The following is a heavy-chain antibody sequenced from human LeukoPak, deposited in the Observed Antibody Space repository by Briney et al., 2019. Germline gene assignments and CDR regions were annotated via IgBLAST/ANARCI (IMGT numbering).Heavy chain of an antibody. D-gene: IGHD3-10*02. Sequence: GGSLRLSCAASGFTFSSYAMSWVRQAPGKGLEWVSSISDSGGRTYHADSVKGRFTISRDDAKNLLYLDMNSLRAEDTAVYYCAELGITMIGGVWGKGTTVTISS. V-gene: IGHV3-23*01. J-gene: IGHJ6*04. CDR2: ISDSGGRT. CDR3: AELGITMIGGV. CDR1: GFTFSSYA.